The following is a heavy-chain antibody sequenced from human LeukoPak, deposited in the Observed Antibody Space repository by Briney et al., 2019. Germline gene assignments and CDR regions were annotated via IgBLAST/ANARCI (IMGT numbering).Heavy chain of an antibody. CDR1: GFTFTNYA. CDR2: IGGSGGGT. V-gene: IGHV3-23*01. Sequence: GESLTLSCAASGFTFTNYAMSWVPQAPGKGLEWLSAIGGSGGGTVYADSVKGRFTISRDNSKNTLYLQMTGLRAEDTAIYYCAKAPETHYYDFSGYYYYFDYWGQGTLVTVSS. J-gene: IGHJ4*02. CDR3: AKAPETHYYDFSGYYYYFDY. D-gene: IGHD3-22*01.